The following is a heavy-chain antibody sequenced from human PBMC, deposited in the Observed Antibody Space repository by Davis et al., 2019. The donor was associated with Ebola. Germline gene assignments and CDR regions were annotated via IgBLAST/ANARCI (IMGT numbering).Heavy chain of an antibody. J-gene: IGHJ5*02. D-gene: IGHD2-15*01. Sequence: SGPTLVKPTQTLTLTCTFSGFSLSTSGVGVGWIRQPPGKALEWLALIYWDDDKRYSPSLKSRLTITKDTPKNQVVLTMTNMDPVDTATYYCAHIQGGSLELDWFDPWGQGTLVTVSS. CDR3: AHIQGGSLELDWFDP. CDR2: IYWDDDK. CDR1: GFSLSTSGVG. V-gene: IGHV2-5*02.